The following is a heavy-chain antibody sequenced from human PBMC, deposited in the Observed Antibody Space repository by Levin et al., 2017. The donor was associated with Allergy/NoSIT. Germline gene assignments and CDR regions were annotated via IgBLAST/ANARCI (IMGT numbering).Heavy chain of an antibody. V-gene: IGHV4-59*08. D-gene: IGHD2-2*01. J-gene: IGHJ4*02. CDR3: ARQIVGYSSSTSCTGSRLGC. CDR2: IYYNGNA. Sequence: SETLSLTCTVSGGTISSDYRSWIRQPPGKGLEWIGYIYYNGNADYNPSLRSRFTISLDTSKNPLFLNLNSVTAADTAVYYCARQIVGYSSSTSCTGSRLGCWGQGTLVTVSS. CDR1: GGTISSDY.